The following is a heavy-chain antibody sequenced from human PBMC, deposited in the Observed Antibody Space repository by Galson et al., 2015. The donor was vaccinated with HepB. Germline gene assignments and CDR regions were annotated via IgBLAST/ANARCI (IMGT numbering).Heavy chain of an antibody. V-gene: IGHV1-2*02. D-gene: IGHD2-15*01. J-gene: IGHJ4*02. Sequence: SVKVSCKTSGYTFIGYYMHWVRQAPGQGLEWMGWINPNSGGTNYAQKFQGRVTLTRDTSINTAHMELSRLRSDDTAVYYCARGRTETLGYCSGGSCYPILDYWGQGTLVTVSS. CDR3: ARGRTETLGYCSGGSCYPILDY. CDR2: INPNSGGT. CDR1: GYTFIGYY.